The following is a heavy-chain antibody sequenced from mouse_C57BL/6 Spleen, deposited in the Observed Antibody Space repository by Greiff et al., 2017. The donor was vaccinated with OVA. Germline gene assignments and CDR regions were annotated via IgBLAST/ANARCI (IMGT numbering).Heavy chain of an antibody. CDR2: IRLKSDNYAT. CDR3: TGADMDFPWFAY. J-gene: IGHJ3*01. D-gene: IGHD3-3*01. V-gene: IGHV6-3*01. CDR1: GFTFSNYW. Sequence: EVQGVESGGGLVQPGGSMKLSCVASGFTFSNYWMNWVRQSPEKGLEWVAQIRLKSDNYATHYAESVKGRFTISRDDSKSSVYLQMNNLRAEDTGIYYCTGADMDFPWFAYWGQGTLVTVSA.